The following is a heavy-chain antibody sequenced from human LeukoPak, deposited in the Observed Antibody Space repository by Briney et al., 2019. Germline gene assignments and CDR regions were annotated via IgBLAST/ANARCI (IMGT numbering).Heavy chain of an antibody. D-gene: IGHD3-10*01. CDR2: IYHSGST. J-gene: IGHJ4*02. CDR1: GGSISSSNW. Sequence: SGTLSLTCAVSGGSISSSNWWSWVRQPPGKGLEWIGEIYHSGSTNYNPSLKSRVTISVDKSKNQFSLKLSSVTAADTAVYYCAREYYYGSGSLDYWGQGTLVTVSS. V-gene: IGHV4-4*02. CDR3: AREYYYGSGSLDY.